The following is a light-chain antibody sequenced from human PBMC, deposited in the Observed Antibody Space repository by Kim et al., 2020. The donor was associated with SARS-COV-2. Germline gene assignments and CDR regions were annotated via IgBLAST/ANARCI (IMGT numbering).Light chain of an antibody. CDR1: QAIRKD. CDR3: LQHNSYPRYT. Sequence: DIQMTQSPSSLSASIGDRVTITCRASQAIRKDLGWYQQKPGKVPKRLIYAASNLESGVPSRFSGSGSGTDFSLTISSLQPEDFATYYCLQHNSYPRYTFGQGTKLEIK. CDR2: AAS. J-gene: IGKJ2*01. V-gene: IGKV1-17*01.